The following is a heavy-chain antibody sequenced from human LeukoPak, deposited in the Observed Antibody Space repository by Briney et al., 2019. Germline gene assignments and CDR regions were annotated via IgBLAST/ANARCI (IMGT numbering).Heavy chain of an antibody. Sequence: SETLSLTCAVSGASISSGYWWGWVRQPPGKGLEWIGEIYHSGSTNHNPSLKSRVTISVDKSKSQFSLNLSSVTAADTAVYYCARDDTGVVRGIRFHYWGQGTLVTVSS. V-gene: IGHV4-4*02. CDR2: IYHSGST. J-gene: IGHJ4*02. D-gene: IGHD3-10*01. CDR3: ARDDTGVVRGIRFHY. CDR1: GASISSGYW.